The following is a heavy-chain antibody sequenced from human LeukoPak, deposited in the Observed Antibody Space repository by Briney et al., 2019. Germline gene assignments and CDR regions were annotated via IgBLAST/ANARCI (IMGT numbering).Heavy chain of an antibody. D-gene: IGHD5-12*01. Sequence: PSETLSLTCTVSGGSISSGGYQWSWIRQHPGKGLEWIGYIHNSGSTNYNPSLKSRVAISVDTSKNQFSLEVTSVTTADTAVYYCARTTPSATIDYWGQGTLVTVSS. CDR3: ARTTPSATIDY. CDR2: IHNSGST. CDR1: GGSISSGGYQ. V-gene: IGHV4-61*08. J-gene: IGHJ4*02.